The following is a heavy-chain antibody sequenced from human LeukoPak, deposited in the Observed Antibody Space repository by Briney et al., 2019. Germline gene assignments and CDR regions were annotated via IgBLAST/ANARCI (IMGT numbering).Heavy chain of an antibody. CDR2: IIPILGIA. J-gene: IGHJ5*02. CDR3: ASNPYGSEPSFDP. Sequence: SVKVSCKASGGTFSSYTISWVRQAPGQGLEWMGRIIPILGIANYAQKFQGRVTITADKSTSTAYMELSSLRSEDTAVYYCASNPYGSEPSFDPWGQGALVTVSS. CDR1: GGTFSSYT. V-gene: IGHV1-69*02. D-gene: IGHD3-10*01.